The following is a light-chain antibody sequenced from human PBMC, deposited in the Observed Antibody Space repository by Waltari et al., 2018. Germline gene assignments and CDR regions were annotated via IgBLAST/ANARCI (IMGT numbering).Light chain of an antibody. Sequence: DIHMTQSPSSLSASVGDRVTITCRESQSISSYLNWYQQKPGKAPKLLIYAASSLQSGVPSRFSGSGSGTDFTLTISSLLPEDFATYYCQQSYSTPLTFGPGTKVDIK. CDR2: AAS. CDR1: QSISSY. CDR3: QQSYSTPLT. V-gene: IGKV1-39*01. J-gene: IGKJ3*01.